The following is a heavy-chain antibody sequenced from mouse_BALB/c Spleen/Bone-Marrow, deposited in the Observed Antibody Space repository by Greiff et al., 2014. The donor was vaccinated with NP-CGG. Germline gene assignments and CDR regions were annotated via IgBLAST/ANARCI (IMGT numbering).Heavy chain of an antibody. CDR1: GFNIKDYY. CDR3: SDGSFYAFDY. J-gene: IGHJ4*01. V-gene: IGHV14-4*02. Sequence: DVQLQESGAELVRSGASVKLSCTASGFNIKDYYIHWVKQRPEQGLEWIGWIDPENGDTEYAPKFKGKATMTADTSSNTAYLQLSSRTSVDTAVYYCSDGSFYAFDYWGQGTSVTVSS. CDR2: IDPENGDT. D-gene: IGHD1-1*02.